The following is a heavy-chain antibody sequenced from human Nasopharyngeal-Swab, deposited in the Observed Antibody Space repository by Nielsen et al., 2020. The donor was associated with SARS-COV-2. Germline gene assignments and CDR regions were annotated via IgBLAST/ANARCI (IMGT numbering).Heavy chain of an antibody. V-gene: IGHV3-7*03. CDR2: IKQDGSEK. CDR1: GFTFSSYW. J-gene: IGHJ4*02. Sequence: GESLKISCAASGFTFSSYWMSWVRQAPGKGLEWVAKIKQDGSEKYYVDSVKGRFTISRDNSQNTLFLQMNSLRAEDTAVYYCAKVGGGWNYFDNWGQGTLVTVSS. CDR3: AKVGGGWNYFDN. D-gene: IGHD4-23*01.